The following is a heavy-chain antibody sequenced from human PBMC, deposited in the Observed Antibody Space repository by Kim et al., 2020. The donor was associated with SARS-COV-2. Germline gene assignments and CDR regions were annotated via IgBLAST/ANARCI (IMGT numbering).Heavy chain of an antibody. CDR2: ISSSSSYI. CDR3: ARDQEGLNYYYYYGMDV. V-gene: IGHV3-21*01. CDR1: GFTFSSYS. Sequence: GGSLRLSCAASGFTFSSYSMNWVRQAPGKGLEWVSSISSSSSYIYYADSVKGRFTISRDNAKNSLYLQMNSLRAEDTAVYYCARDQEGLNYYYYYGMDVWGQGTTVTVSS. J-gene: IGHJ6*02.